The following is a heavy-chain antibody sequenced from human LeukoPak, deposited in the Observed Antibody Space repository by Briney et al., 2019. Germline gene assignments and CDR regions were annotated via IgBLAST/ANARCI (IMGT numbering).Heavy chain of an antibody. J-gene: IGHJ3*02. CDR3: AIPGFGGVLVPPPAAFDI. D-gene: IGHD3-16*02. CDR2: IDASGGTT. Sequence: GGSLRLSCAPSGFTFSNYAMSWVRQAPGKGLEWVSAIDASGGTTYYADSVKGRFTISRDNTNNTLYLQMSSLRADDTAVYYCAIPGFGGVLVPPPAAFDIWGQGTMVTVSS. V-gene: IGHV3-23*01. CDR1: GFTFSNYA.